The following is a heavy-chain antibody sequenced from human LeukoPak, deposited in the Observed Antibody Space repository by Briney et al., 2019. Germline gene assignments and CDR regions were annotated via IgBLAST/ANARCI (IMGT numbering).Heavy chain of an antibody. D-gene: IGHD6-13*01. CDR2: INSDGFTT. V-gene: IGHV3-74*01. CDR3: ARGAATATNHFDY. Sequence: GGSLRLSCAASGFTFSNYWMHWVRQAPGRGLVWVSRINSDGFTTTYADSVKGRFTISRDNATNTLYLQVNSMRADDTAVYYCARGAATATNHFDYWGPGTLVTVSS. J-gene: IGHJ4*02. CDR1: GFTFSNYW.